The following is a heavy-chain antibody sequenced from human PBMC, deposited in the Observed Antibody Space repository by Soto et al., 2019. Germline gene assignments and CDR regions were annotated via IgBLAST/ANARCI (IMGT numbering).Heavy chain of an antibody. J-gene: IGHJ3*02. CDR2: IIPVIDTA. CDR1: GGTFN. V-gene: IGHV1-69*06. CDR3: ARGSGADVFDI. Sequence: QVQLVQSGAEVKKPGSSVKVSCKVSGGTFNIRWVRQAPGQRLEWMGGIIPVIDTANYARKFQGRVVISADRATNIVYMEMMSLTLEDTVVYYCARGSGADVFDIWGQGTMVTVSS. D-gene: IGHD7-27*01.